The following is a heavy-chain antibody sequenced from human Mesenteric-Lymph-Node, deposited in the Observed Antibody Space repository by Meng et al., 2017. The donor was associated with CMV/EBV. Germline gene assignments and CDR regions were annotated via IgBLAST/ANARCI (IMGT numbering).Heavy chain of an antibody. CDR3: ARWMTTVTTSFDY. V-gene: IGHV5-51*01. J-gene: IGHJ4*02. D-gene: IGHD4-17*01. CDR2: IYPGDSDT. Sequence: GEPLKISCKGSGYSFTSYWIGWVRQMPGKGLEWMGIIYPGDSDTRYSPSFQGQVTISADKSISTAYLQWSSLKASDTAMYYCARWMTTVTTSFDYWGQGTLVTVSS. CDR1: GYSFTSYW.